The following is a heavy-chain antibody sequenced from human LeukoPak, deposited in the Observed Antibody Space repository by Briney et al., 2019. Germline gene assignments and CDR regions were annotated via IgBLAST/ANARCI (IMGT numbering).Heavy chain of an antibody. J-gene: IGHJ5*02. CDR3: ARGSHSRGRYCSSTSCYAGVNWFDP. CDR2: INHSGST. D-gene: IGHD2-2*01. Sequence: PSETLSLTCAVYGGSFSGYYWSWIRQPPGKGLEWIGEINHSGSTNYNPSLKSRVTISVATSKNQFSLKLSSVTAADTAVYYCARGSHSRGRYCSSTSCYAGVNWFDPWGQGTLVTVSS. CDR1: GGSFSGYY. V-gene: IGHV4-34*01.